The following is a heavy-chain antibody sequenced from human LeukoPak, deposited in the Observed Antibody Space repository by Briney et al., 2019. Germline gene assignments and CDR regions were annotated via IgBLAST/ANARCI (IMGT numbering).Heavy chain of an antibody. CDR2: IYYSGST. D-gene: IGHD3-9*01. Sequence: PSQTLSLTCTVSGGSISSGDYYWSWIRQPPGKGLEWIGYIYYSGSTYYNTSLKSRVTISVDTSKNQFSLKLSSVTAADTAVYYCARAGSGILTGYFQNWYFDLWGRGTLVTVSS. V-gene: IGHV4-30-4*01. CDR3: ARAGSGILTGYFQNWYFDL. J-gene: IGHJ2*01. CDR1: GGSISSGDYY.